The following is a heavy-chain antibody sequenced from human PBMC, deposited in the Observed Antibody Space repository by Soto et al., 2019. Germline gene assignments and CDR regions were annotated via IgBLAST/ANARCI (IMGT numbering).Heavy chain of an antibody. CDR1: GGSISSGDYY. CDR2: IYYSGST. D-gene: IGHD6-13*01. J-gene: IGHJ6*02. V-gene: IGHV4-30-4*01. CDR3: AREGYSSSWYKQIGYYYYGMDV. Sequence: SETLSLTCTVSGGSISSGDYYWSWIRQPPGKGLEWIGYIYYSGSTYYNPSLKSRVTISVDTSKNQFSLKPSSVTAADTAVYYCAREGYSSSWYKQIGYYYYGMDVWGQGTTVTV.